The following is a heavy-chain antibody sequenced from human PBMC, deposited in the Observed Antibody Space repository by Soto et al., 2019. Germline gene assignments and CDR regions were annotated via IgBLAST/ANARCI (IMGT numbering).Heavy chain of an antibody. J-gene: IGHJ4*02. Sequence: GGSLRLSCVGSGFLFRNYEMNWVRQAPGKGLEWLSHISTSGSHIRDADSVKGRFTISRDNTKHTLYLQMNSLRAEDTAVYYCASQPHWARTFESWGQGTLVTVSS. CDR3: ASQPHWARTFES. V-gene: IGHV3-48*03. D-gene: IGHD7-27*01. CDR1: GFLFRNYE. CDR2: ISTSGSHI.